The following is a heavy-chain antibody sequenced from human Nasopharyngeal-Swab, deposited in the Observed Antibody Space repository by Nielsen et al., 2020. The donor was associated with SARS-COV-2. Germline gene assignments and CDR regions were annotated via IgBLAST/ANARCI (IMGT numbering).Heavy chain of an antibody. D-gene: IGHD3-3*01. Sequence: ASVKVSCKASGYTFTGYYMHWVRQAPGQGLEWMGWINPNSGGTNYAQKFQGRVTMTRDTSISTAYMELSRLRSDDTAVYYCARGPYDFWSDLTGPDYWGQGTLVTVSS. V-gene: IGHV1-2*02. CDR3: ARGPYDFWSDLTGPDY. CDR1: GYTFTGYY. CDR2: INPNSGGT. J-gene: IGHJ4*02.